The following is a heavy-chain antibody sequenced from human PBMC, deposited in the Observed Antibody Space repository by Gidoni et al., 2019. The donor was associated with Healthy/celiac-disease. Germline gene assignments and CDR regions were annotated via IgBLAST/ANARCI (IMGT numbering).Heavy chain of an antibody. Sequence: QLQLQESGPGLVKPSETLSLTCTVSGGSTSSSSYYWGWLRQPPGKGLEWIGSIYYSGSTYYNPSLKSRVTISVDTSKNQFSLKLSSVTAADTAVYYCARQRWVRGVIIYKDYWGQGTLVTVSS. CDR3: ARQRWVRGVIIYKDY. J-gene: IGHJ4*02. CDR1: GGSTSSSSYY. V-gene: IGHV4-39*01. CDR2: IYYSGST. D-gene: IGHD3-10*01.